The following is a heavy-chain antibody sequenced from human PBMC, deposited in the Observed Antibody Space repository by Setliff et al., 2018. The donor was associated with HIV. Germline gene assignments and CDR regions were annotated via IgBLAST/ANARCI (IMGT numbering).Heavy chain of an antibody. Sequence: PGGSLRLSCAASGFTFSRYRMNWVRQAPGKGLEWVSGISGSGATTNYADSVKGRFTISRDNSKNTLYLQMSTLRAEDTAVYYCAKTTPSSIRSPYYYYMDVWGKGTTVTVSS. CDR2: ISGSGATT. CDR3: AKTTPSSIRSPYYYYMDV. V-gene: IGHV3-23*01. CDR1: GFTFSRYR. J-gene: IGHJ6*03. D-gene: IGHD6-13*01.